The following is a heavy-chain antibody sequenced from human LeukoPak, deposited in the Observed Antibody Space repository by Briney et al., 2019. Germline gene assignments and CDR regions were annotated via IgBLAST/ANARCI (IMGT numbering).Heavy chain of an antibody. CDR1: GFTFSSYG. Sequence: AGGSLRLSCAASGFTFSSYGMHWVRQAPGKGLEWVAVISYDGSNKYYADSVKGRFTISRDNSKNTLYPQMNSLRAEDTAVYYCANGLLWFGENFDYWGQGTLVTVSS. CDR3: ANGLLWFGENFDY. CDR2: ISYDGSNK. J-gene: IGHJ4*02. V-gene: IGHV3-30*18. D-gene: IGHD3-10*01.